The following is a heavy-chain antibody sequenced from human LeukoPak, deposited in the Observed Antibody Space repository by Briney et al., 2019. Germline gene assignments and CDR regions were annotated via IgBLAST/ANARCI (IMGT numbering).Heavy chain of an antibody. D-gene: IGHD5-18*01. Sequence: GASVKVSCKASGYTFTGYYMHWVRQAPGHRLEWMGWINPNSGGTNYAQKFQGRVTMTRDTSISTAYMELSRLRSDDTAVYYCARADGYSYVYGGNNWFDPWGQGTLVTVSS. J-gene: IGHJ5*02. CDR1: GYTFTGYY. CDR3: ARADGYSYVYGGNNWFDP. V-gene: IGHV1-2*02. CDR2: INPNSGGT.